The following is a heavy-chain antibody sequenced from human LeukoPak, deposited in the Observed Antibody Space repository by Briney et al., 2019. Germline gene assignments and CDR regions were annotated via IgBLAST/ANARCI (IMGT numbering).Heavy chain of an antibody. V-gene: IGHV4-59*01. CDR2: IYYSGST. CDR1: GVSISSYY. J-gene: IGHJ5*02. CDR3: ARGRRGYSYGYHP. D-gene: IGHD5-18*01. Sequence: SETLSLTYTVSGVSISSYYWSWIRQPPGKGLEWIGYIYYSGSTNYNPSLKSRVTISVDTSKNQFSLKLSSVTAADTAVYYCARGRRGYSYGYHPWGQGTLVTVSS.